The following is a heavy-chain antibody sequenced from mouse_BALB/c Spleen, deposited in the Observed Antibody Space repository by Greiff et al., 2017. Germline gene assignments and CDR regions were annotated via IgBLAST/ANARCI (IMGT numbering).Heavy chain of an antibody. D-gene: IGHD2-1*01. CDR1: GFTFSSYA. CDR3: ARRGNYEDYYAMDY. CDR2: ISSGGSYT. V-gene: IGHV5-9-3*01. J-gene: IGHJ4*01. Sequence: EVQVVESGGGLVKPGGSLKLSCAASGFTFSSYAMSWVRQTPEKRLEWVATISSGGSYTYYPDSVKGRFTISRDNAKNTLYLQMSSLRSEDTAMYYCARRGNYEDYYAMDYWGQGTSVTVSS.